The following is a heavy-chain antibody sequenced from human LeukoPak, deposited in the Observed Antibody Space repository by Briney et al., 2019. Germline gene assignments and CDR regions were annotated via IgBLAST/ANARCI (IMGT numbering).Heavy chain of an antibody. CDR3: ARPGYCSTTSCSAIDY. J-gene: IGHJ4*02. Sequence: GESLKISCKGSGYIFSTYWIGWVRQMPGKGLEWMGIIYPGDSDTRYGPSFQGQVTISADKSISTAFLHWSSLKASDTAMYYCARPGYCSTTSCSAIDYWGQGTLVTVSS. D-gene: IGHD2-2*01. V-gene: IGHV5-51*01. CDR1: GYIFSTYW. CDR2: IYPGDSDT.